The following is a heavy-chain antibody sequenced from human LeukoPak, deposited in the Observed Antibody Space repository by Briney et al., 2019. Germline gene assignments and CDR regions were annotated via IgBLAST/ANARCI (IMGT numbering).Heavy chain of an antibody. CDR1: GYSFTTYW. CDR3: ARHLREGGYRRFDH. D-gene: IGHD5-12*01. Sequence: PGESLQTSCKASGYSFTTYWIGWVRQMPGKGLEWMGIIYPGDSDTRYSPSFQGQVTISADKSISTAYLQWSSLKASDTAMYYCARHLREGGYRRFDHWGQGTLVIVSS. CDR2: IYPGDSDT. J-gene: IGHJ4*02. V-gene: IGHV5-51*01.